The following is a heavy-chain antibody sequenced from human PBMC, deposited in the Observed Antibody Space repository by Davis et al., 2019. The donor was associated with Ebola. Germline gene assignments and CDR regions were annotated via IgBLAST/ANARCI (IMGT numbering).Heavy chain of an antibody. CDR1: GYTFTGYY. Sequence: ASVKVSCKASGYTFTGYYMHWVRQAPGQGLEWMGWISAYNGNTNYAQKLQGRVTMTTDTSTSTAYMELRSLRSDDTAVYYCARAGYCSGGSCYSVRYYYGMDVWGQGTTVTVSS. V-gene: IGHV1-18*04. CDR2: ISAYNGNT. D-gene: IGHD2-15*01. CDR3: ARAGYCSGGSCYSVRYYYGMDV. J-gene: IGHJ6*02.